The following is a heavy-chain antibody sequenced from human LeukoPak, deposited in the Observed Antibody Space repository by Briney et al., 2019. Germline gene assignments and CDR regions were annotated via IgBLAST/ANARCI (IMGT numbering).Heavy chain of an antibody. Sequence: ASVKVSCKASGYTFTSYDINWVRQATGQGLEWMGWMNPNSGNTGYAQKFQGRVTITRNTSISTAYMELSSLRSEDTAVYYCARSHSGGYYYYYYMDVWGKGTTVTVSS. J-gene: IGHJ6*03. CDR2: MNPNSGNT. D-gene: IGHD3-10*01. CDR3: ARSHSGGYYYYYYMDV. V-gene: IGHV1-8*03. CDR1: GYTFTSYD.